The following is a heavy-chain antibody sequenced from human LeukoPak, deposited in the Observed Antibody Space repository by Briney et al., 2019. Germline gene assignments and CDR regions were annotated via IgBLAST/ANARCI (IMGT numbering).Heavy chain of an antibody. CDR1: GFTFSSYG. CDR2: ISYDGTNK. D-gene: IGHD3-22*01. Sequence: GRSLRLSCAASGFTFSSYGMHWVRQAPGKGLEWVAVISYDGTNKYYADSVKGRFTISRDNSKNTLYLQMNSLRTEDTALYYCARPSSGYYWGAAFDIWGQGTMVTVSS. CDR3: ARPSSGYYWGAAFDI. J-gene: IGHJ3*02. V-gene: IGHV3-30*19.